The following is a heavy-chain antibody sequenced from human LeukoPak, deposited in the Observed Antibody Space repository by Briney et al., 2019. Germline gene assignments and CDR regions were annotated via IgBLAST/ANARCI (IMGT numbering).Heavy chain of an antibody. CDR3: ARHQAAGTLFDY. D-gene: IGHD6-19*01. J-gene: IGHJ4*02. CDR2: IYYSGST. Sequence: TSETLSLTCTVSGGSISSYYWSWIRQPPGKGLEWIGYIYYSGSTNYNPSLKSRVTISVDTSKNQFSLTLSSVTAADTAMYYCARHQAAGTLFDYWGQGTLVTVSS. V-gene: IGHV4-59*08. CDR1: GGSISSYY.